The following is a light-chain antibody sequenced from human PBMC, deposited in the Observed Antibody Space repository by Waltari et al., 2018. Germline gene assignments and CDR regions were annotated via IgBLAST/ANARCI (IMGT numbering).Light chain of an antibody. CDR3: ERHNSLWT. CDR1: QGVGVW. CDR2: AAS. V-gene: IGKV1-5*01. Sequence: TQIAQAPSTLSASVGDRVTIAHRAGQGVGVWLAWYQLKPGQAPKRLFYAASSLQIRVPARFSGSVSGTEFPRSISSLQPDEFATHYCERHNSLWTFDQGPKVEIK. J-gene: IGKJ1*01.